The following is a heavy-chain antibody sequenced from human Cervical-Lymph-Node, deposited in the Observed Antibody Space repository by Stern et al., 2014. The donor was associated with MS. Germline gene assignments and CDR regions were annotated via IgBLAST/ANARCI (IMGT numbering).Heavy chain of an antibody. J-gene: IGHJ3*02. Sequence: VQLQQSGGGLVQPGRSLRLSCAASGFTFDDYVMNWVRQAPGKGLEWVSGISWNRGTIGYADSVKGRFTISRDNAKNSLYLQMNSLRAEDTALYYCAKDKGDFDAFDIWGQGTMVTVSS. V-gene: IGHV3-9*01. CDR1: GFTFDDYV. CDR2: ISWNRGTI. CDR3: AKDKGDFDAFDI. D-gene: IGHD2-21*02.